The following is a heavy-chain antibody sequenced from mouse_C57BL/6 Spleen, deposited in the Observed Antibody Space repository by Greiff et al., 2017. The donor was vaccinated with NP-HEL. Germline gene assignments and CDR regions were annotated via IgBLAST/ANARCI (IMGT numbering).Heavy chain of an antibody. Sequence: LVESGAELVKPGASVKISCKASGYAFSSYWMNWVKQRPGKGLEWIGQIYPGDGDTNYNGKFKGKATLTADKSSSTAYMQLSSLTSEDSAAYFCARLYYGNYEYAMDYWGQGTSVTVSS. CDR1: GYAFSSYW. CDR3: ARLYYGNYEYAMDY. V-gene: IGHV1-80*01. CDR2: IYPGDGDT. J-gene: IGHJ4*01. D-gene: IGHD2-1*01.